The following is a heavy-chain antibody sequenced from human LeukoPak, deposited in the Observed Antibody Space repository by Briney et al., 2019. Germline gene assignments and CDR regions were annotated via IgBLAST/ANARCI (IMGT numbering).Heavy chain of an antibody. CDR3: ARAGLKYCDFWSGTYYFDY. CDR2: INHSGST. CDR1: GGSFSGYY. V-gene: IGHV4-34*01. Sequence: SETLSLTCAVYGGSFSGYYWSWIRQPPGKGLEWIGEINHSGSTNYNPSLKSRVTISVDTSKNQFSLKLSSVTAADTAVYYCARAGLKYCDFWSGTYYFDYWGQGTLVTVSS. J-gene: IGHJ4*02. D-gene: IGHD3-3*01.